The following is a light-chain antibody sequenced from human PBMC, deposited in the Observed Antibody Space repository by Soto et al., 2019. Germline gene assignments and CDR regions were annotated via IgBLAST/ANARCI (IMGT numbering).Light chain of an antibody. J-gene: IGLJ1*01. CDR3: TSYTSTSTLYV. Sequence: QSVLTQPASVSGSPGQSITISCTGTSSDVGGYNYVSWYRQYPGKAPKLMIYDVTNRPSGVSSRFSASKSGNTASLTISGLQAEDEADYYCTSYTSTSTLYVFGSGTKLPVL. CDR2: DVT. V-gene: IGLV2-14*01. CDR1: SSDVGGYNY.